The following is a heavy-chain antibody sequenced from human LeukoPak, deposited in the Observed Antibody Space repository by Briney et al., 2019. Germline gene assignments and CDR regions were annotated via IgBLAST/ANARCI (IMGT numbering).Heavy chain of an antibody. D-gene: IGHD3-10*01. J-gene: IGHJ6*03. CDR1: GFTVSSSY. CDR2: IYSGGST. V-gene: IGHV3-53*01. Sequence: GPLRLSCAASGFTVSSSYMSWVRQAPGKGLEWVSVIYSGGSTYYADSVKGRFTISRDNSKNTLYLQMNSLRAEDTAVYYCASGSGSYRTPYYYMDVWGTGTTVTVSS. CDR3: ASGSGSYRTPYYYMDV.